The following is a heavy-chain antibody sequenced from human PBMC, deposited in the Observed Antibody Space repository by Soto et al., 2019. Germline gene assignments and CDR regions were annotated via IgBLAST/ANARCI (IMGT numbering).Heavy chain of an antibody. D-gene: IGHD4-4*01. CDR1: GFTFDDYA. CDR2: IGWNSGGI. J-gene: IGHJ4*02. V-gene: IGHV3-9*01. CDR3: ARAGDYSNSDDFDY. Sequence: PGGSLRLSCAASGFTFDDYAMHWVRQAPGKGLEWVSGIGWNSGGIGYADSVKGRFTISRDNAKNSLYLQMNSLRAEDTAVYYCARAGDYSNSDDFDYWGQGTLVTVSS.